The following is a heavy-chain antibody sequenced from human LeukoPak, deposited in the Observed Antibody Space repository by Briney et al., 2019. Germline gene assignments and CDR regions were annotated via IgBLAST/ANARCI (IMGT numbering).Heavy chain of an antibody. D-gene: IGHD1-26*01. CDR1: GYTFTSYY. V-gene: IGHV1-46*01. CDR3: ARGYSGSYDYYYYMDV. J-gene: IGHJ6*03. CDR2: INPSGGST. Sequence: ASVKVSCKASGYTFTSYYMHWVRQPPGQGLEWMGIINPSGGSTSYAQKFQGRVTMTRDTSTSTVYMELSSLRSEDTAVYYCARGYSGSYDYYYYMDVWGKGTTVTVSS.